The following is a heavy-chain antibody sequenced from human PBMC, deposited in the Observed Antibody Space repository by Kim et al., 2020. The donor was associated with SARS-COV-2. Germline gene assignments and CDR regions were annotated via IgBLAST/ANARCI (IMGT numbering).Heavy chain of an antibody. J-gene: IGHJ4*02. V-gene: IGHV7-4-1*02. CDR1: GYTFTSYA. D-gene: IGHD3-3*01. CDR3: ARESTIFGVVTPLFDY. Sequence: ASVTVSCKASGYTFTSYAMNWVRQAPGQGLEWMGWINTNTGNPTYAQGFTGRFVFSLDTSVSTAYLQISSLKAEDTAVYYCARESTIFGVVTPLFDYWGQGTLVTVSS. CDR2: INTNTGNP.